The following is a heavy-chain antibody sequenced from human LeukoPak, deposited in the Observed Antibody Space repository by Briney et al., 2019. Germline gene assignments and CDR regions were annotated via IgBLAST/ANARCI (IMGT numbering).Heavy chain of an antibody. Sequence: PVRSLRLSCAASGFTFSSYGMHWVRQAPGKGLEWVAVISNDGSKIYYADSVKGRFTISRDNPKNTLYLQMNSLRAEDTAVYYCAREYFYGSGSYYNGYWGQGTLVTVSS. V-gene: IGHV3-30*03. CDR1: GFTFSSYG. J-gene: IGHJ4*02. CDR3: AREYFYGSGSYYNGY. D-gene: IGHD3-10*01. CDR2: ISNDGSKI.